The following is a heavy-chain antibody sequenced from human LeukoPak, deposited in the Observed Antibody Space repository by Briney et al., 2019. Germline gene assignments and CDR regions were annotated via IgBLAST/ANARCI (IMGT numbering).Heavy chain of an antibody. D-gene: IGHD2-2*01. CDR1: GFTFSDDY. V-gene: IGHV3-11*05. Sequence: GGSLRLSCAASGFTFSDDYMSWIRQAPGKGLEWVSYISSSSSYTNYADSVKGRFTISRDNAKNSLYLQMNSLRAEDTAVYYCARDWADIVVVPAAKYFDLWGRGTLVTVSS. CDR3: ARDWADIVVVPAAKYFDL. J-gene: IGHJ2*01. CDR2: ISSSSSYT.